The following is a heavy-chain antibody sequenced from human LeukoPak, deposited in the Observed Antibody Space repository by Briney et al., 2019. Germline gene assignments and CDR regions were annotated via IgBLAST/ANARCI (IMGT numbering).Heavy chain of an antibody. D-gene: IGHD4-23*01. V-gene: IGHV4-34*01. CDR2: INHSGST. Sequence: SETLSLTCAVYGGSFSDNYWSWIRQPPGKGLEWIGEINHSGSTNYNVSLKSRVTISVDTSKNQLSLKLTSVTAADTAVYYCARELGATVVNYGMDVWGQGTTVTVSS. J-gene: IGHJ6*02. CDR3: ARELGATVVNYGMDV. CDR1: GGSFSDNY.